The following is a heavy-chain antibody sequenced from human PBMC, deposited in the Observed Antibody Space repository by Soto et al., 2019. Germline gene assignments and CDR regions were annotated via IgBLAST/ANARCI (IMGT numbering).Heavy chain of an antibody. CDR2: IIPIFGTA. D-gene: IGHD6-6*01. J-gene: IGHJ4*02. CDR1: GGTFSSYA. CDR3: ARDGSIAARQGGIY. V-gene: IGHV1-69*06. Sequence: ASVKVSCKASGGTFSSYAISWVRQAPGQGLEWMGGIIPIFGTANYAQKFQGRVTITADKSTSTAYMELSSLRSEDTAVYYCARDGSIAARQGGIYWGQGTLVTVSS.